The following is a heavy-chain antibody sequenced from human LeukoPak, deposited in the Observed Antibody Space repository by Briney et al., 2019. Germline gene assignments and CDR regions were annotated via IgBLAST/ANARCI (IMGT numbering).Heavy chain of an antibody. Sequence: SVKVSCKASGYTFTGYYMHWVRQAPGQGLEWMGGIIPIFGTANYAQKFQGRVTITAGESTSTAYMELSSLRSEDTAVYYCARDHEGYSYGYSLDYWGQGTLVTVSS. CDR3: ARDHEGYSYGYSLDY. CDR2: IIPIFGTA. CDR1: GYTFTGYY. J-gene: IGHJ4*02. V-gene: IGHV1-69*13. D-gene: IGHD5-18*01.